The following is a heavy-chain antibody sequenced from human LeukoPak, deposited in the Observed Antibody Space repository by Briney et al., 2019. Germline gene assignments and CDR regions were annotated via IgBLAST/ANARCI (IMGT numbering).Heavy chain of an antibody. Sequence: SETLSLTCTVSGGSISSYYWSWIRQPPGKGLEWIGYIYYSGSTNYNPSLKSRVTISVDTSKNQFSLKLSSVTAADTAVYYCARGRTIANYYGSGSYYSCWFDPWGQGTLVTVSS. CDR2: IYYSGST. CDR1: GGSISSYY. D-gene: IGHD3-10*01. V-gene: IGHV4-59*12. J-gene: IGHJ5*02. CDR3: ARGRTIANYYGSGSYYSCWFDP.